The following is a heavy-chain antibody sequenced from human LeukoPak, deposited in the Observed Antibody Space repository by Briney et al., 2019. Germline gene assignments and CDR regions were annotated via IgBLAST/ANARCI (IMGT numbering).Heavy chain of an antibody. CDR1: GGSISSYY. V-gene: IGHV4-59*01. CDR3: AREGNDVSQIAFDI. Sequence: PSETLSLTCTVSGGSISSYYWSWIRQPPGKGLEWIGYIYYSGSTNYNPSLKSRVTISVDTSKNQFSLKLSSVTAADTAVYYCAREGNDVSQIAFDIWGQGTMVTVSS. J-gene: IGHJ3*02. D-gene: IGHD1-1*01. CDR2: IYYSGST.